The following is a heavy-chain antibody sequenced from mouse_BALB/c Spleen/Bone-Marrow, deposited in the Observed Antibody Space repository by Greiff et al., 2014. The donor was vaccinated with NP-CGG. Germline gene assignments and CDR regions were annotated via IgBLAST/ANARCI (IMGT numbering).Heavy chain of an antibody. Sequence: EVQLQQSGAELVKPGASVKLSCTASGFNIKDTYRHWVKQRPEQGLEWIGRIDPANGNTKYDPKFQGKATITADTSSNTAYLQLSSLTSEDTAVYYCAYGSSYDYFDYWGQGTTLTVSS. D-gene: IGHD1-1*01. CDR1: GFNIKDTY. V-gene: IGHV14-3*02. J-gene: IGHJ2*01. CDR2: IDPANGNT. CDR3: AYGSSYDYFDY.